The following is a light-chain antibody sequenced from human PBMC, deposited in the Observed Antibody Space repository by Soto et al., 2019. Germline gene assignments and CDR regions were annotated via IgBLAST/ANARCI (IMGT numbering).Light chain of an antibody. J-gene: IGKJ2*01. CDR1: QSVDRAY. CDR2: GSS. V-gene: IGKV3-20*01. Sequence: EVVLTQSPGTLSLSPGERATLSCRASQSVDRAYLAWYQQKPGQAPRLLMYGSSNRASDIPDRFSGSGSGTDFTLTISRLEPEDFAVYYCQQYSDSPPYTFGQGTKLEI. CDR3: QQYSDSPPYT.